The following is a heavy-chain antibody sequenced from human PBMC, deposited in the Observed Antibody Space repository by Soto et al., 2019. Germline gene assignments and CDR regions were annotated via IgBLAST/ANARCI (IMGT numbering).Heavy chain of an antibody. V-gene: IGHV3-7*01. D-gene: IGHD6-6*01. CDR1: GFTFSSYW. CDR2: IKQDGSEK. Sequence: EVQLVESGGGLVQPGGSLRLSCAASGFTFSSYWMSWVRQAPGKGLEWVANIKQDGSEKYYVDSVKGRFTISRDNAKNSLYLQMNSLRAEDTAVYYCARVGKQLVLEYYYYMDVWGKGTTVTVSS. CDR3: ARVGKQLVLEYYYYMDV. J-gene: IGHJ6*03.